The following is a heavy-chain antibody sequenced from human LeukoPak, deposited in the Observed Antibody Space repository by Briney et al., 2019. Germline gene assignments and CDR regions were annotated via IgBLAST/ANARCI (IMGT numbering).Heavy chain of an antibody. V-gene: IGHV3-23*01. D-gene: IGHD1-26*01. CDR1: GITFSSYA. CDR3: ARVGMLGATRYFDC. Sequence: GGTLRLSCAASGITFSSYAMSWVRQAPGEGLEWVSVISGNGGGTYYADSVKGRFTISRDNSKNTLYLQMNSLRVEDTAVYYCARVGMLGATRYFDCWGQGTLVTVSS. CDR2: ISGNGGGT. J-gene: IGHJ4*02.